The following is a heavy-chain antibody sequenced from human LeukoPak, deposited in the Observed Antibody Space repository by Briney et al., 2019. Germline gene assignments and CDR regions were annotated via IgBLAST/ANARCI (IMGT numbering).Heavy chain of an antibody. CDR2: IKPDGSEK. CDR1: GFVFSASY. V-gene: IGHV3-7*01. Sequence: GGSLSLSCAASGFVFSASYMSWVRKAPGEGLEWVATIKPDGSEKYHVDSVSGRFTISRDNTNDSLFLQMNSLRVDDTAVYYCVRGGTYWTVSWGQGTLVNVS. J-gene: IGHJ5*01. CDR3: VRGGTYWTVS.